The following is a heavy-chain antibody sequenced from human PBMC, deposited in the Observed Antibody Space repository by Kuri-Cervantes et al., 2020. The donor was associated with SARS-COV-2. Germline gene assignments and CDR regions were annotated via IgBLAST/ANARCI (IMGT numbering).Heavy chain of an antibody. V-gene: IGHV3-21*01. D-gene: IGHD3-22*01. J-gene: IGHJ4*02. Sequence: GESLKISCSASGFTFSSYAMHWARQSPGKGLEWVSCIDGYSPYIHYADSVKGRFTISRDNAKSSVFLQMNSLRAEDTAVYYCTTSMIVSAAHYFDYWGQGILVTVSS. CDR1: GFTFSSYA. CDR3: TTSMIVSAAHYFDY. CDR2: IDGYSPYI.